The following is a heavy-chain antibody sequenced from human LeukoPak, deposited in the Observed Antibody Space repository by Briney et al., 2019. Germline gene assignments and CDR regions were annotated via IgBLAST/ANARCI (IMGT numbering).Heavy chain of an antibody. CDR2: IDPNSGGT. CDR1: GYTFTGYY. D-gene: IGHD5-12*01. CDR3: ARGEGGYENFDY. V-gene: IGHV1-2*02. Sequence: EASVKVSCKASGYTFTGYYMHWVRQAPGQGLEWMGWIDPNSGGTNYAQKFQGRVTMTRDTSISTAYMELSRLRSDDTAVYYCARGEGGYENFDYWGQGTLVTVSS. J-gene: IGHJ4*02.